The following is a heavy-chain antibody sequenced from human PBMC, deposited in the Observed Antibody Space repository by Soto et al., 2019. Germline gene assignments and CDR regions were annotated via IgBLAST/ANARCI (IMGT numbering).Heavy chain of an antibody. CDR1: GFSFTNAW. CDR2: IKSKTHGGTI. J-gene: IGHJ6*02. Sequence: GGSLRLSCAASGFSFTNAWMSWVRQAPGKGLEWVGRIKSKTHGGTIDFATPVKGRFTISRDDSKNTLYLQMNSLKTEDTAVYYCTTDSRFLEWSSYHYGMDVWGQGTTVTVSS. CDR3: TTDSRFLEWSSYHYGMDV. V-gene: IGHV3-15*01. D-gene: IGHD3-3*01.